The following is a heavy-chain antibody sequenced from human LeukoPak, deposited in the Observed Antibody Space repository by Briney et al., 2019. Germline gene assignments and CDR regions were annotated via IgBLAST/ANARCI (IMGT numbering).Heavy chain of an antibody. Sequence: SVKVSCKASGGTFSNYAINWVRQAPGQGLEWMGGVIPIFATANYAQKFQGRVTITADGSTSTVYMELNSLKPEDTAVYYCARGWDYDSGGRPTAYVYWGQGTLVTVSS. D-gene: IGHD3-22*01. V-gene: IGHV1-69*13. J-gene: IGHJ4*02. CDR3: ARGWDYDSGGRPTAYVY. CDR2: VIPIFATA. CDR1: GGTFSNYA.